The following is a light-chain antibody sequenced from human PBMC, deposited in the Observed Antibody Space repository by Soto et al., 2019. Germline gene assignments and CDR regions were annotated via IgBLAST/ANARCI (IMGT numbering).Light chain of an antibody. CDR2: EAY. CDR3: QQYKTFS. CDR1: QDFSNY. V-gene: IGKV1-9*01. Sequence: DIQLTQSPSFLSASIGDRVTITCRASQDFSNYLAWYQKKPGEAPNLLIYEAYILEGGVPSRFSGSKSGTEFTLSISSLQPDDFATYYCQQYKTFSFGQGTKVDIK. J-gene: IGKJ1*01.